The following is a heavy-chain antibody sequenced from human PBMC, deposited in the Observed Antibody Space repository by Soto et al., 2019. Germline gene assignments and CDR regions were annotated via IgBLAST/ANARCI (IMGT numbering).Heavy chain of an antibody. CDR1: GGTFSSYA. CDR2: IIPIFGTA. J-gene: IGHJ6*02. Sequence: SVKVSCKASGGTFSSYAISWVRQAPGQGLEWMGGIIPIFGTANYAQKFQGRVTITADESTSTAYMELSSLRSEDTAVYYCARRLRITIFRVEATGYYGMDVWGQGTTVTVSS. D-gene: IGHD3-3*01. CDR3: ARRLRITIFRVEATGYYGMDV. V-gene: IGHV1-69*13.